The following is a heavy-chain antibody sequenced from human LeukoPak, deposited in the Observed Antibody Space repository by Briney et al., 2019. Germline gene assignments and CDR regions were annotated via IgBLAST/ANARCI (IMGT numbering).Heavy chain of an antibody. V-gene: IGHV1-69*04. J-gene: IGHJ4*02. CDR1: GGTFSSYA. Sequence: PRASVKVSCKASGGTFSSYAISWVRRAPGQGLEWMGRIIPILGIANYAQKFQGRVTITADKSTSTAYMELSSLRSEDTAVYYCALNAGYYDSSGYCFDYWGQGTLVTVSS. D-gene: IGHD3-22*01. CDR3: ALNAGYYDSSGYCFDY. CDR2: IIPILGIA.